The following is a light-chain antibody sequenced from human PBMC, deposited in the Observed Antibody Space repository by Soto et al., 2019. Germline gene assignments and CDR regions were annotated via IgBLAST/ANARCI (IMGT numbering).Light chain of an antibody. CDR1: QSVSSY. CDR2: DAS. CDR3: RQRSNSPPLT. Sequence: EIVLTQSPATLSLSPGERATLSCRASQSVSSYLAWYQQKPGQAPSLLIYDASNKATDIPARFSGSGAATAFSITISSLEPADFSVAYYRQRSNSPPLTFGGGTKVEIK. J-gene: IGKJ4*01. V-gene: IGKV3-11*01.